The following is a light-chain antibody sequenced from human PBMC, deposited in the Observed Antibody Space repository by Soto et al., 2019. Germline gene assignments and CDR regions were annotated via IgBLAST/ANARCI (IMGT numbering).Light chain of an antibody. CDR2: RSN. Sequence: QSVLTQPPSESGTPGQRVTIYCSGSRSNIGSGYVYWYHQLPATAPKLLIYRSNQRPAGVPDRISGSRSGTSASLAISGLRSEDEADYYCAAWDDSLSGMVFGGGTKLTVL. CDR1: RSNIGSGY. CDR3: AAWDDSLSGMV. V-gene: IGLV1-47*01. J-gene: IGLJ2*01.